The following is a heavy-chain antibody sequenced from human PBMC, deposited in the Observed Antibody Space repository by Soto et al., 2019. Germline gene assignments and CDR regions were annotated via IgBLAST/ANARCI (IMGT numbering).Heavy chain of an antibody. J-gene: IGHJ4*02. D-gene: IGHD6-13*01. CDR2: ISGSGGST. CDR1: GFTFSSFN. CDR3: AKGGLVSVEEGYFDY. V-gene: IGHV3-23*01. Sequence: GGSLRLSCAASGFTFSSFNMSWVRQAPGKGLEWVSAISGSGGSTYYADSVKGRFTISRDNSKNTLYLQMNSLRAEDTAVYYRAKGGLVSVEEGYFDYWGQGTLVTVPQ.